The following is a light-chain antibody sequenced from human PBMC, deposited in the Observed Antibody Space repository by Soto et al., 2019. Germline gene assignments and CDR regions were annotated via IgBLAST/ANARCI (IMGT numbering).Light chain of an antibody. Sequence: DIQMSQSPSTLSASVGDRVTITCRASQSISNSLAWYQQKPGKAPKLLINDASSLERGVPSRFSGSGSGTEFTLIISSLQPDDFATYYCQHYSSYSRTFGQGTNVEIK. V-gene: IGKV1-5*01. CDR1: QSISNS. J-gene: IGKJ1*01. CDR2: DAS. CDR3: QHYSSYSRT.